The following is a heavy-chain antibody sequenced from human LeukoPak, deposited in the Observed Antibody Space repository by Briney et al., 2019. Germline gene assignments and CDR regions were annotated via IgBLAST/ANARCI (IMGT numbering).Heavy chain of an antibody. D-gene: IGHD1-14*01. CDR2: SSGRGGST. Sequence: GGSLRLSCAASGFTFSSYSMSWVRQAPGKGLEWISASSGRGGSTYYADSVKGRFTISRDNAKNTLYLQMNSLRAEDTAVYYCAKSRSPGFDYWGQGTLVTVSS. J-gene: IGHJ4*02. CDR3: AKSRSPGFDY. V-gene: IGHV3-23*01. CDR1: GFTFSSYS.